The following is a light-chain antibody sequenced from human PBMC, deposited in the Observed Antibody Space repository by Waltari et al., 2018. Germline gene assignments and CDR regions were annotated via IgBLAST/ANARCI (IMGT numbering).Light chain of an antibody. Sequence: QSALTQPASVSGSPGQSITISCTGTRNDVGGYDCVSWDQQHPDKAPKLLIFDVSNRPSGVSRRFSASKSGNTASLTISGLQAEDEAVYYCNSYSSTTTLVFGGGTKVTVL. CDR3: NSYSSTTTLV. CDR2: DVS. CDR1: RNDVGGYDC. V-gene: IGLV2-14*03. J-gene: IGLJ2*01.